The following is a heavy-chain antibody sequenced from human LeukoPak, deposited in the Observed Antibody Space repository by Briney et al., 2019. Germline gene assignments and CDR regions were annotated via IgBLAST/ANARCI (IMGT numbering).Heavy chain of an antibody. D-gene: IGHD1-26*01. J-gene: IGHJ4*02. CDR1: GYTFTSYG. Sequence: AAVKVSCKASGYTFTSYGISWVRQAPGQGLEWMGWINTYNGNTNYAQKLQGRVTMTTDTFTSTAYMDLRSLRSDDTAVYCCARDPSLIVGATISFFDYWGQGTLVTVSS. CDR3: ARDPSLIVGATISFFDY. V-gene: IGHV1-18*01. CDR2: INTYNGNT.